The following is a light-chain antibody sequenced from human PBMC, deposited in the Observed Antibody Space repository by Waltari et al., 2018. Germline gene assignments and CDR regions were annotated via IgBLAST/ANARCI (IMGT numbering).Light chain of an antibody. CDR3: QQGSAFPPT. J-gene: IGKJ1*01. V-gene: IGKV1-12*01. Sequence: EIQMTQSPSYVSASVGDRVTITCRPRQAISSWLAWYQQKPGNSPYLLIYHASKLQSGVPSRFSGSCSGTDFTLTISSLRPEDSAIYYCQQGSAFPPTFRQGTKVEIK. CDR1: QAISSW. CDR2: HAS.